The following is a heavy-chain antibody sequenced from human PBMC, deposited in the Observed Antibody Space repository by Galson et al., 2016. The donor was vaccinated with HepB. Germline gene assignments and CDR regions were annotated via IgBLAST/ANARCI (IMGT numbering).Heavy chain of an antibody. V-gene: IGHV6-1*01. CDR1: GDSVSSINAA. D-gene: IGHD3-10*01. Sequence: CAISGDSVSSINAAWNWIRRSPSRGLEWLGRTYYRSKWYNDYAASVKSRLTINPDTSKNQFSLQLTPVTPDDTAVYYCARVRSKVRGGDFFYYGTDVWGQGTTVTVSS. J-gene: IGHJ6*02. CDR2: TYYRSKWYN. CDR3: ARVRSKVRGGDFFYYGTDV.